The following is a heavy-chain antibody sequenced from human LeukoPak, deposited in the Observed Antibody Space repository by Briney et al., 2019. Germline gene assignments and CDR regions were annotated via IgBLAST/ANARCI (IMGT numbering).Heavy chain of an antibody. CDR3: ARETYCGGDCYVQYYFDY. D-gene: IGHD2-21*02. Sequence: PGESLRLSCAASGFTFSIYSMNWVRQAPGKGLEWVSSISSTSSYIYYGDSVKGRFTISRDNAKNSLYLQMNSLRDEDTAVYYCARETYCGGDCYVQYYFDYWGQGTLVTVSS. V-gene: IGHV3-21*01. CDR2: ISSTSSYI. J-gene: IGHJ4*02. CDR1: GFTFSIYS.